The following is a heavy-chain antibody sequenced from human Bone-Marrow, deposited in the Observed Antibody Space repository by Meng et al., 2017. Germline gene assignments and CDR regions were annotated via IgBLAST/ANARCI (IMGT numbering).Heavy chain of an antibody. CDR2: INHSGST. V-gene: IGHV4-34*01. Sequence: QGQLKQWGAGLLKPSETLSLTCAVYGGSFSGYYWSWIRQPPGKGLEWIGEINHSGSTNYNPSVKSRVTISVDTSKNQFSLKLSSVTAADTAVYYCASGYCSGGSCQVGWFDPWGQGTLVTVSS. CDR3: ASGYCSGGSCQVGWFDP. CDR1: GGSFSGYY. J-gene: IGHJ5*02. D-gene: IGHD2-15*01.